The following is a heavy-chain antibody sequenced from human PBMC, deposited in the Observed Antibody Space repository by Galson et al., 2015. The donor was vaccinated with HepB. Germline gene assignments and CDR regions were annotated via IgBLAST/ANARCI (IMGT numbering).Heavy chain of an antibody. J-gene: IGHJ3*02. D-gene: IGHD3-22*01. CDR1: GFTFSSYA. Sequence: SLRLSCAASGFTFSSYAMSWVRQAPGKGLEWVSAISGSGGNTYYADSVKGRFTTSRDNSKNTLYLQMNSLRAEDTAVYYCAKPVTMIVVVISHDAFDIWGQGTMVTVSS. CDR3: AKPVTMIVVVISHDAFDI. V-gene: IGHV3-23*01. CDR2: ISGSGGNT.